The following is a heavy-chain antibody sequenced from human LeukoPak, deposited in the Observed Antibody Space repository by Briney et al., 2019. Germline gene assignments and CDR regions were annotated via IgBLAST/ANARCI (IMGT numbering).Heavy chain of an antibody. CDR1: GFTFSDYY. Sequence: PGGSLRLSCAASGFTFSDYYMSWIRQAPGKGLEWVSYISSSGSTIYYADSVKGRFTISRDNAKNSLYLQMNSLRAEDTAVYYCASFLYKDLISFDYWGQGTLVTVSS. CDR3: ASFLYKDLISFDY. CDR2: ISSSGSTI. V-gene: IGHV3-11*04. J-gene: IGHJ4*02. D-gene: IGHD1-1*01.